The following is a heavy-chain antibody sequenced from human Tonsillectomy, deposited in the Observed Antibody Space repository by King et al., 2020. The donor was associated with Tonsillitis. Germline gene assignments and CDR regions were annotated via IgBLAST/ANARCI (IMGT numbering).Heavy chain of an antibody. CDR3: AKGGGRNYYDRWLFDT. V-gene: IGHV3-23*04. CDR2: ISGTGDNI. CDR1: GFTFTSYA. Sequence: EVQLVESGGGLVQPGGSLRLSCAASGFTFTSYAMNWVRQAPGKGLEWVSAISGTGDNIYYADSVKGRFTVSRDSSKNTLYLEMNSLRADDTAVYHCAKGGGRNYYDRWLFDTWGQGTLVTVSS. D-gene: IGHD3-22*01. J-gene: IGHJ5*02.